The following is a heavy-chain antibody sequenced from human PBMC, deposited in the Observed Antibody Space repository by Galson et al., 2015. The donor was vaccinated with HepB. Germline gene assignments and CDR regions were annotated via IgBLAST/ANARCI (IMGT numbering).Heavy chain of an antibody. Sequence: SLRLSCAVSEIPFSKFVMSWVRQIPGKGLEWVAGISGHGGSAYYPDSVRGRFAISRDNSNNTVFLHMSGLRVEDSAIYYCATGMSPHWGQGTLVTVSS. V-gene: IGHV3-23*01. CDR3: ATGMSPH. CDR1: EIPFSKFV. J-gene: IGHJ4*02. CDR2: ISGHGGSA.